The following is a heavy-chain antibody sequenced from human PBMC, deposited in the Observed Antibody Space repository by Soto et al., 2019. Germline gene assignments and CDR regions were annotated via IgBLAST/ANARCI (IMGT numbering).Heavy chain of an antibody. Sequence: GASVKVSCKASGGTFSSYAISWVRQAPGQGLEWMGGIIPIFGTANYAQKFQGRVTITADESTSTAYMELSSLRSEDTAVYYCASSWVAIQTQYGMDVWRQGTTVTVSS. J-gene: IGHJ6*02. D-gene: IGHD2-2*01. V-gene: IGHV1-69*13. CDR1: GGTFSSYA. CDR3: ASSWVAIQTQYGMDV. CDR2: IIPIFGTA.